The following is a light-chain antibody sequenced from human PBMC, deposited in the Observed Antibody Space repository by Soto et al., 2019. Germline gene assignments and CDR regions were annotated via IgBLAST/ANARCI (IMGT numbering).Light chain of an antibody. Sequence: EIVMTQSPATLSVSPGERAALSCRASQSVSGNLAWYQQTPGQAPRLLIYDASNRATGIPARFSGSGSGTDFTLTISSLEPEDFAVYYCQQRSNWPPTFGQGTKVEIK. V-gene: IGKV3-11*01. CDR2: DAS. CDR3: QQRSNWPPT. J-gene: IGKJ1*01. CDR1: QSVSGN.